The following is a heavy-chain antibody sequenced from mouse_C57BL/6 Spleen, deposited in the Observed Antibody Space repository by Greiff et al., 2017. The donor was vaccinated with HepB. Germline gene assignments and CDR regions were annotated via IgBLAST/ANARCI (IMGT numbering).Heavy chain of an antibody. CDR3: ARDNWVLYYFDY. V-gene: IGHV1-81*01. D-gene: IGHD4-1*01. Sequence: VQLQQSGAELARPGASVKLSCKASGYTFTSYGISWVKQRTGQGLEWIGEIYPRSGNTYYNEKFKGKATLTADKSSSTAYMELRSLTSEDSAVYFCARDNWVLYYFDYWGQGTTLTVSS. J-gene: IGHJ2*01. CDR2: IYPRSGNT. CDR1: GYTFTSYG.